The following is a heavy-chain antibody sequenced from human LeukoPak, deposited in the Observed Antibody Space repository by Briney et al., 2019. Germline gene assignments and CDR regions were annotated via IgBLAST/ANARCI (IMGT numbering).Heavy chain of an antibody. CDR1: GDSISRGGYS. D-gene: IGHD3-22*01. Sequence: SQTLSLTCTLSGDSISRGGYSWSWIRQPPGKGLEWIGYIYHIGYISQSGNIYQNPSRKSRVTISLDTSRNQFSLKLSSVTAADTAVYYCARSPLAFYDSSGYPRVWFDPWGQGTLVTVSS. CDR3: ARSPLAFYDSSGYPRVWFDP. CDR2: ISQSGNI. J-gene: IGHJ5*02. V-gene: IGHV4-30-2*01.